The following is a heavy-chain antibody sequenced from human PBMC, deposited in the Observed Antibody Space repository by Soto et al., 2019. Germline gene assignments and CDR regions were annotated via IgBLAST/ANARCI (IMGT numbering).Heavy chain of an antibody. D-gene: IGHD6-19*01. Sequence: GASVKVSCKVSGYTLTELSMHWVRQAPGKGLEWMGGFDPEDGETIYAQKFQGRVTMTEDTSTDTAYMELSSLRSEDTAVYYCAMMYSSGPKGAFDIWGQGTMVTVSS. CDR1: GYTLTELS. V-gene: IGHV1-24*01. CDR3: AMMYSSGPKGAFDI. CDR2: FDPEDGET. J-gene: IGHJ3*02.